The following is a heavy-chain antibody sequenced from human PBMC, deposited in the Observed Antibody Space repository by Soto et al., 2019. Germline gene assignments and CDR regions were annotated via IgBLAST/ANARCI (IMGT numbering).Heavy chain of an antibody. J-gene: IGHJ6*02. D-gene: IGHD3-10*01. CDR1: GGSISSGGYY. CDR2: IYYSGST. V-gene: IGHV4-31*03. CDR3: ARELRFGEDYYGMDV. Sequence: QVQLQESGPGLVKPSQTLSLTCTVSGGSISSGGYYWSWIRQHPGKGLEWIWYIYYSGSTYYNPSLKSRVTISVDTSKNHFSLKLSSVTAADTAVYYCARELRFGEDYYGMDVWGQGTTVTVSS.